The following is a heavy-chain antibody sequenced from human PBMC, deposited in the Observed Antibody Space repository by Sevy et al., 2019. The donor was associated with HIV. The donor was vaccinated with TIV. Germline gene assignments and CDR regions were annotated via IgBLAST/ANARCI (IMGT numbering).Heavy chain of an antibody. V-gene: IGHV3-30*18. CDR2: ISYDGSNK. CDR3: AKVREMATTTYLDY. Sequence: GSLRLSCAASGFTFSSYGMHWVRQAPGKGLEWVAVISYDGSNKYYADSVKGRFTISRDNSKNTLYLQMNSLRAEDTAVYYCAKVREMATTTYLDYWGQGTLVTVSS. CDR1: GFTFSSYG. J-gene: IGHJ4*02. D-gene: IGHD5-12*01.